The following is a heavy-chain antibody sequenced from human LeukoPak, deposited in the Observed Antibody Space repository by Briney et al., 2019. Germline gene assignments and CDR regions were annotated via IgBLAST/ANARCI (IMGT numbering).Heavy chain of an antibody. J-gene: IGHJ3*02. V-gene: IGHV3-23*01. Sequence: GGSLRLSCAASGFTFSNYAMSWVRQAPGKGLDWVSAISGSGGSTYYADSVKGRFTISRDNSKNTLYLQMNSLRAEGTAVYYCARDLGGDAFDIWGQGTMVTVSS. CDR1: GFTFSNYA. CDR2: ISGSGGST. D-gene: IGHD3-16*01. CDR3: ARDLGGDAFDI.